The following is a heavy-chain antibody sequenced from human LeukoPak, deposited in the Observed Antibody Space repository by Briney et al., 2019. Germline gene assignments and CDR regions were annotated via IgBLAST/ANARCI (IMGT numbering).Heavy chain of an antibody. CDR1: EFTFINYN. D-gene: IGHD5-24*01. J-gene: IGHJ3*01. V-gene: IGHV3-21*01. CDR3: AREMAATYDASDV. Sequence: TGGSLRLSCAASEFTFINYNMHWVRQAPGKGLEWVSSIGGGSNYIYYADSLKGRFTISRDNAKNSLYLQMNSLRADDTAVYYCAREMAATYDASDVWGQGTMVTVSS. CDR2: IGGGSNYI.